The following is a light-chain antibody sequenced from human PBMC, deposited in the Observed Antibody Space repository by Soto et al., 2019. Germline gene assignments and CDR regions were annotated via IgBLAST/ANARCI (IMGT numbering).Light chain of an antibody. CDR1: HSVSSSF. J-gene: IGKJ2*01. CDR2: GAS. V-gene: IGKV3-20*01. Sequence: EIVLTQSPGTLSLSPGERATLSCRASHSVSSSFLAWYQQKPGQAPRLLIYGASSRATGIPDRFSGSGSGTDFTLSISRLEPEDFAVYYCQHYGNSPPYTFGQGTKLEIK. CDR3: QHYGNSPPYT.